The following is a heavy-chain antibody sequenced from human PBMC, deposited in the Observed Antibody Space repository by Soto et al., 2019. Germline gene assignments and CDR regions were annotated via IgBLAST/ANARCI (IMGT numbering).Heavy chain of an antibody. D-gene: IGHD1-20*01. CDR3: AKAKNDYNWDNRPPFDY. J-gene: IGHJ4*02. Sequence: PGGSLRLSCEASGFTLRNYAMTWIRQAPGKGLEWVSLISANDVGTYYAESVKTRFTISTDQSRNTVYLQMDSLRADDTAIYYCAKAKNDYNWDNRPPFDYWGQGTWGTVSS. CDR2: ISANDVGT. V-gene: IGHV3-23*01. CDR1: GFTLRNYA.